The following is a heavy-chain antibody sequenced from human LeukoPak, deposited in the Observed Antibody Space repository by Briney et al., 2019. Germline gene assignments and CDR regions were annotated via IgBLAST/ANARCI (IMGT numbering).Heavy chain of an antibody. CDR3: ARHDSYYYYGMDV. V-gene: IGHV4-39*01. CDR1: GGSISSSSYY. Sequence: SATLSLTCTVSGGSISSSSYYWGWIRQPPGKGLEWIGSIYYSGSTYYNPSLKSRVTISVDTSKNQFSLKLSSVTAADTAVYYCARHDSYYYYGMDVWGQGTTVTVSS. CDR2: IYYSGST. J-gene: IGHJ6*02. D-gene: IGHD2-21*02.